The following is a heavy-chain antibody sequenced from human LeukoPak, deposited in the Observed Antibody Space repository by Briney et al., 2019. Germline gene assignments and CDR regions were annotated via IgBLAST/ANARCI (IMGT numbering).Heavy chain of an antibody. CDR1: GFTFSDYW. Sequence: SGGSLRLSCAASGFTFSDYWMHWVRQAPGKGLVWVSRIDLAGEYTTYADSVKGRFTISRDNAKNTLYLQVNSLRAEDTAIYYCAKGGIAVAGNDAFHIWGQGTMVTVSS. V-gene: IGHV3-74*01. D-gene: IGHD6-19*01. CDR3: AKGGIAVAGNDAFHI. J-gene: IGHJ3*02. CDR2: IDLAGEYT.